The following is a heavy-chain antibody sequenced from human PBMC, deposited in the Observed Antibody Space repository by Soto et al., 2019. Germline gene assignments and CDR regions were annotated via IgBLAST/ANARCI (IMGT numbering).Heavy chain of an antibody. CDR3: VGRTYYQPPKCWKTYGMDV. CDR1: GGTFSRYA. J-gene: IGHJ6*02. Sequence: SVKVSCKASGGTFSRYAISWVRQAPGQGLEWMGGIIPIFGTANYAQKFQGRATITADKPTPTAYMELSKQRSEGTAGHFCVGRTYYQPPKCWKTYGMDVWGQGTTVTVSS. D-gene: IGHD2-2*01. V-gene: IGHV1-69*06. CDR2: IIPIFGTA.